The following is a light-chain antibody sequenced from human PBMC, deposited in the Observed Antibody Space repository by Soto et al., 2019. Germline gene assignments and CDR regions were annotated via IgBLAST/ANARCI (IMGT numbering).Light chain of an antibody. CDR1: SSDVGGYSL. CDR3: CSYAGRDTFV. V-gene: IGLV2-23*01. Sequence: QSVLTQPGSVSGSPGQSITISCTGTSSDVGGYSLVSWYQQHPGKAPKLMIYEGTKRPSGISNRFFGSKSGNTASLTISGLQAEDEGDYYCCSYAGRDTFVFGTGTKVTVL. J-gene: IGLJ1*01. CDR2: EGT.